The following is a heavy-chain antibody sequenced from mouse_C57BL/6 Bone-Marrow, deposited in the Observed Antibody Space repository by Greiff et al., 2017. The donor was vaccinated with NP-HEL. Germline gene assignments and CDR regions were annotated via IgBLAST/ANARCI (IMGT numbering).Heavy chain of an antibody. D-gene: IGHD2-5*01. CDR1: GYTFTSYW. Sequence: QVQLKQPGAELVMPGASVKLSCKASGYTFTSYWMHWVKQRPGQGLEWIGEIDPSDSYTNYNQKFKGKSTLTVDKSSSTAYMQLSSLTSEDSAVYYCARGGSYYSNYDRFDYWGQGTTLTVSS. CDR3: ARGGSYYSNYDRFDY. J-gene: IGHJ2*01. V-gene: IGHV1-69*01. CDR2: IDPSDSYT.